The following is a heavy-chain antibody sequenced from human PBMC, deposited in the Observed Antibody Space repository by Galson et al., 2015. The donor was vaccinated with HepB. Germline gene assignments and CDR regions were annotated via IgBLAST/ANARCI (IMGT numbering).Heavy chain of an antibody. CDR1: GFTFSSYE. V-gene: IGHV3-48*03. D-gene: IGHD6-13*01. J-gene: IGHJ4*02. CDR2: ISSSGSTI. CDR3: AIAAAGTGGDY. Sequence: SLRLSCAASGFTFSSYEMNWVRQAPGKGLEWVSYISSSGSTIYYADSVKGRFTISRDNAKNSLYLQMNSLRAEDTAVYYCAIAAAGTGGDYWGQGTLVTVSS.